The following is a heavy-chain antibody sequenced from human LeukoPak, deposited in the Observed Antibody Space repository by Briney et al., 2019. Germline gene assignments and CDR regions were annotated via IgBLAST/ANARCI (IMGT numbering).Heavy chain of an antibody. D-gene: IGHD6-19*01. J-gene: IGHJ4*02. CDR3: ARGCGSGWYFDY. Sequence: PSETLSLTCTVSGGPVSSGTDYWSWIRQPPGKGLECIGNIYYSGSTNYNPSLKSRVTISVDTSKNQFSLKLSSVTAADTAVYYCARGCGSGWYFDYWGQGTLVTVSS. V-gene: IGHV4-61*01. CDR1: GGPVSSGTDY. CDR2: IYYSGST.